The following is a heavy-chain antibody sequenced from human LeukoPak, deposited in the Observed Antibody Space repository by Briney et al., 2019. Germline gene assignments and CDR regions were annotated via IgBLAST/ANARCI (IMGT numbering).Heavy chain of an antibody. CDR1: GFSFSGHW. J-gene: IGHJ4*02. Sequence: GGSLRLSCTASGFSFSGHWMHWARQLPGKGLVWVSRISPTGSTTSYADSVEGRFTVSRDNAKNTLYLQVNNLRAEDTAVYYCARGPNSNWSGLDFWGQGTLLTVSS. CDR2: ISPTGSTT. D-gene: IGHD6-6*01. CDR3: ARGPNSNWSGLDF. V-gene: IGHV3-74*01.